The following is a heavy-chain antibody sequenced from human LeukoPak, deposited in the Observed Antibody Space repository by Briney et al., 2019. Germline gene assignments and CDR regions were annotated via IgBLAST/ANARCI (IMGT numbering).Heavy chain of an antibody. Sequence: ASVTVSCKASGYTFTGYYLHWVRQAPGQGLEWMGWINPNSGDTDYAQKFQGRVTLTRATSISTVYMELSRLKPDDTAVYYCARGGGWAAEYFQHWGQGTLVTVSS. D-gene: IGHD1-26*01. V-gene: IGHV1-2*02. CDR2: INPNSGDT. J-gene: IGHJ1*01. CDR1: GYTFTGYY. CDR3: ARGGGWAAEYFQH.